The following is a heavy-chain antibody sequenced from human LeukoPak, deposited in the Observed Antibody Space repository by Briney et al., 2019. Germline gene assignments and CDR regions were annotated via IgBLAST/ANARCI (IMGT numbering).Heavy chain of an antibody. J-gene: IGHJ4*02. V-gene: IGHV3-48*03. CDR2: ISTSGSII. CDR3: ARGAMGFDY. CDR1: GFTFTNYE. D-gene: IGHD1-26*01. Sequence: HPGGSLRLPCAASGFTFTNYEMHWVRQTPGEGLEWLFYISTSGSIIYYADSVQGRFTISRDNAMNSLFLQMNSLRAEDTGVYYCARGAMGFDYWGRGTLVTVAP.